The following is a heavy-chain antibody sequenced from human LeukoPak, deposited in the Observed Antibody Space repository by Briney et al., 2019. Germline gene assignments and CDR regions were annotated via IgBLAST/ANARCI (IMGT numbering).Heavy chain of an antibody. J-gene: IGHJ5*02. D-gene: IGHD6-13*01. CDR3: ARAGAAAGRGWFDP. CDR2: IYTSGST. Sequence: SQTLSLTCTVSGGSISSSSYYWSWIRQPAGKGLEWIGRIYTSGSTNYNPSLKSRVTISVDTSKNQFSLKLSSVTAADTAVYYCARAGAAAGRGWFDPWGQGTLVTVSS. CDR1: GGSISSSSYY. V-gene: IGHV4-61*02.